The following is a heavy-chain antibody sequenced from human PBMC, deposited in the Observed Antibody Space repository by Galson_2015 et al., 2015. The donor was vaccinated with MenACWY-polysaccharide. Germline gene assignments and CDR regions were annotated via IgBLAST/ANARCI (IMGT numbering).Heavy chain of an antibody. D-gene: IGHD6-19*01. J-gene: IGHJ4*02. Sequence: SVKVSCKASGYTFTDYYMYWVRQAPGQGLEWMGWINPDSGDTKSAQKFQGRVTMTRDVSISTAYMELSWLRSDDTAVYYCTRGVWAVGRGPTAGSNDCWGQGTLVTGSS. CDR1: GYTFTDYY. CDR2: INPDSGDT. V-gene: IGHV1-2*02. CDR3: TRGVWAVGRGPTAGSNDC.